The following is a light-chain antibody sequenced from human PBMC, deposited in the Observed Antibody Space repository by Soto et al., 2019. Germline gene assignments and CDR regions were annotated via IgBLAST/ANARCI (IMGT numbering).Light chain of an antibody. CDR3: QQYGSSPIT. CDR2: GAS. V-gene: IGKV3-20*01. Sequence: IVLTQSPGTLSLSPGQRATLSCRASQSVINSYIAWYQQQPGQAPRLLIYGASSRATGIPNRFSGRGSGTDFTLTIGGLEPEDFAVYYCQQYGSSPITFGQGTRLEIK. CDR1: QSVINSY. J-gene: IGKJ5*01.